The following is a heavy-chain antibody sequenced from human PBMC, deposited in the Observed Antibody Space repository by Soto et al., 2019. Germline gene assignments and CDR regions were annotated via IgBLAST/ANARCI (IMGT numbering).Heavy chain of an antibody. CDR2: IIPIFGTA. Sequence: GASVKVSCKAFGGTFSSYAISWVRQAPGQGLEWMGGIIPIFGTANYAQKFQGRVTITADESTSTAYMELSSLRSEDTAVYYCARASRYGDYVNYYYYGMDVWGQGTTVTVSS. J-gene: IGHJ6*02. CDR3: ARASRYGDYVNYYYYGMDV. CDR1: GGTFSSYA. V-gene: IGHV1-69*13. D-gene: IGHD4-17*01.